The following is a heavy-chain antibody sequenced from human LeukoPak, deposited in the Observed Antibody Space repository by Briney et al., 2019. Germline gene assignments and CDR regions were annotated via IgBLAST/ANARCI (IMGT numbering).Heavy chain of an antibody. D-gene: IGHD2/OR15-2a*01. J-gene: IGHJ4*02. CDR2: ISAYNGNT. V-gene: IGHV1-18*01. Sequence: GASVKVSCKASGYTFTSYGISWVRQAPGQGLEWMGWISAYNGNTNYAQKLQGRVTMTTDTSTSTAYMELRSLRSDDTAVYYCARDLEYYLRPYYFDYWGQGTLVTVSS. CDR1: GYTFTSYG. CDR3: ARDLEYYLRPYYFDY.